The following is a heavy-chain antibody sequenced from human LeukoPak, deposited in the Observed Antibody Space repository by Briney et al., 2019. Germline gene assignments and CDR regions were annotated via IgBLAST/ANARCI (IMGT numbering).Heavy chain of an antibody. Sequence: GGSLRLSCAASGFTVSNNYMSWVRQAPGKGLEWVSTINSVDINTYYADSVKGRFTISRDSSKNTLFLQMNSLRAEDTAVYYCAKNSVYYGSGSIRGDYFDYWGQGTLVTVSS. D-gene: IGHD3-10*01. CDR2: INSVDINT. CDR3: AKNSVYYGSGSIRGDYFDY. J-gene: IGHJ4*02. V-gene: IGHV3-53*01. CDR1: GFTVSNNY.